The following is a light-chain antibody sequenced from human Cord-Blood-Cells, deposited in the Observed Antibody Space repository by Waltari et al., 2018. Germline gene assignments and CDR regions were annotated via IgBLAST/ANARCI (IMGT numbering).Light chain of an antibody. V-gene: IGLV2-14*03. J-gene: IGLJ3*02. CDR1: SSDVGGYNH. CDR2: DVS. Sequence: QSALTQPASVSGSPGQSITISCTGTSSDVGGYNHVSWYQQHPGKAPKLMIYDVSNRPSGFSKRCPGSKPGNTASLTISGLQAGDEADYYCSSYTSSSTRVFGGGTKLTVL. CDR3: SSYTSSSTRV.